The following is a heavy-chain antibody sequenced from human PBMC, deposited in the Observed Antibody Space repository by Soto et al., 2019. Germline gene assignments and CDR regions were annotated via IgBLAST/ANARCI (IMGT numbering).Heavy chain of an antibody. CDR2: ISSSGGGT. V-gene: IGHV3-23*01. CDR1: GFTFSSYA. CDR3: AKDRNKWLRFDLGY. D-gene: IGHD5-12*01. Sequence: EVQLLESGGALVQPGGSLRLSRAASGFTFSSYAMSWVRQAPGKGLEWVSAISSSGGGTYYADSVKGRFTISRDNSKKPLYLQMNSLRAEDTAIYYCAKDRNKWLRFDLGYWGQGTLVTVSS. J-gene: IGHJ4*02.